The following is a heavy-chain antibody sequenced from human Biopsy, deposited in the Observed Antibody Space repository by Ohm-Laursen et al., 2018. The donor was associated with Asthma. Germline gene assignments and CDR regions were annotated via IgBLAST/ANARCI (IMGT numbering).Heavy chain of an antibody. CDR1: GGTFNTYV. J-gene: IGHJ4*02. D-gene: IGHD2-2*01. CDR2: INSVFGTT. Sequence: SVKVSCKSLGGTFNTYVIGWVRQPPGQGLEWMGGINSVFGTTTYPQKFQDRVTVTTDDSTSTVYMELSSLRSEDTAVYYCARKAGSCISRTCYSLDFWGQGTLVTVSS. V-gene: IGHV1-69*05. CDR3: ARKAGSCISRTCYSLDF.